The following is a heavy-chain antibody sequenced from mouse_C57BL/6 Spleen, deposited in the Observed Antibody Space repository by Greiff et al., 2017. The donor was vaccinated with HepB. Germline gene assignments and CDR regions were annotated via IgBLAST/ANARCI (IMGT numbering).Heavy chain of an antibody. Sequence: VHLVESGAELVMPGASVKLSCKASGYTFTSYWMHWVKQRPGQGLEWIGEIDPSDSYTNYNQKFKGKSTLTVDKSSSTAYMQLSSLTSEDSAVYYCARSYDYDEVPFAYWGQGTLVTVSA. J-gene: IGHJ3*01. V-gene: IGHV1-69*01. CDR1: GYTFTSYW. CDR3: ARSYDYDEVPFAY. D-gene: IGHD2-4*01. CDR2: IDPSDSYT.